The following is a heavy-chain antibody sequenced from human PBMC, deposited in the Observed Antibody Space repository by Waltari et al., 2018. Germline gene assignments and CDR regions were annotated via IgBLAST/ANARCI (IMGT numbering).Heavy chain of an antibody. Sequence: QLQIQESGPALVKPSETLSLKCTVSGVSSSGSGHYWVWIRQPPGTGLHFLGSLHSSGLTYYNPPXXXXXXXXXXXXXXXXXXXXXXXXASDTAVYYCARLVYYSFYMDVWGKGTTVTVSS. CDR1: GVSSSGSGHY. D-gene: IGHD3-22*01. CDR2: LHSSGLT. CDR3: ARLVYYSFYMDV. V-gene: IGHV4-39*01. J-gene: IGHJ6*03.